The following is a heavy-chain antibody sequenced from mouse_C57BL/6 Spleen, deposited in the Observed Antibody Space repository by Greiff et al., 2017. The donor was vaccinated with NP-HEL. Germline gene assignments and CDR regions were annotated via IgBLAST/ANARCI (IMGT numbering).Heavy chain of an antibody. D-gene: IGHD1-1*01. V-gene: IGHV5-17*01. CDR3: AMDLYYYGSSYYWYFDV. CDR2: ISSGSSTI. Sequence: EVQLVESGGGLVKPGGSLKLSCAASGFTFSDYGMHWVRQAPEKGLEWVAYISSGSSTIYYADTVKGRFTISRDNAKNTLFLQMTSLRSEDTAMYYCAMDLYYYGSSYYWYFDVWGTGTTVTVSS. J-gene: IGHJ1*03. CDR1: GFTFSDYG.